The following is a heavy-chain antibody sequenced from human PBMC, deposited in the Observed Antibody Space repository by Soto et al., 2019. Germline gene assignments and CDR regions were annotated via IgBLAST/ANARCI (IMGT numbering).Heavy chain of an antibody. V-gene: IGHV3-21*01. J-gene: IGHJ5*02. CDR1: GFTFSSYS. D-gene: IGHD3-9*01. Sequence: GGSLRLSCAASGFTFSSYSMNWVRQAPGKGLEWVSSISSSSSYIYYADSVKGRFTISRDNAKNSLYLQMNSLRAEDTAVYYCARDEVEAHDILAFNWFDPWGQGTLVTVYS. CDR3: ARDEVEAHDILAFNWFDP. CDR2: ISSSSSYI.